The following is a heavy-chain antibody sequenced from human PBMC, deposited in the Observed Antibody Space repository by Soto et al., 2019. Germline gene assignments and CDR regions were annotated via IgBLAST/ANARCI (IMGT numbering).Heavy chain of an antibody. V-gene: IGHV3-7*01. J-gene: IGHJ4*02. D-gene: IGHD5-12*01. CDR3: ARDSGYGAFDY. CDR1: GFSFRSSW. CDR2: IKEDGGKT. Sequence: EVQLVESGGGLVQPGGSLRLSCAASGFSFRSSWMNWVRQAPGKGLEWVANIKEDGGKTCYVDSVKGRFTISRDNAKNSLYLQMNSLSVEDTAVDYCARDSGYGAFDYWGQGILVTVPS.